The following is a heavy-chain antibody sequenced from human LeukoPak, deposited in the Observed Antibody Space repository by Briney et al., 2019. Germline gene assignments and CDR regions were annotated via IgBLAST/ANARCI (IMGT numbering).Heavy chain of an antibody. J-gene: IGHJ6*03. D-gene: IGHD4-23*01. Sequence: PPETLSLTCTVSGGSISSRSDYWGWIRQTPGKGLEWIGNLDSSGSTYYNPSLKSRVTISVGTSKNQFSLNLRSVTAADTAIYFCSRSHDYGGLYFYYYMDVWGKGTTVTVSS. V-gene: IGHV4-39*01. CDR1: GGSISSRSDY. CDR3: SRSHDYGGLYFYYYMDV. CDR2: LDSSGST.